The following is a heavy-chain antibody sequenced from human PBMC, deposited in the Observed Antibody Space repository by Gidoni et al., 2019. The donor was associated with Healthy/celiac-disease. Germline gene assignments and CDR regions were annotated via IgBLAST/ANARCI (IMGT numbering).Heavy chain of an antibody. V-gene: IGHV3-9*01. D-gene: IGHD4-17*01. J-gene: IGHJ4*02. Sequence: EVQLVESGGGLVQPGRSLRLSCAASGFTFDDYAMHWVRQAPGKGLEWVSGISWNSGSIGYADSVKGRFTISRDNAKNSLYLQMNSLRAEDTALYYCAKEATVTTPALDYWGQGTLVTVSS. CDR3: AKEATVTTPALDY. CDR1: GFTFDDYA. CDR2: ISWNSGSI.